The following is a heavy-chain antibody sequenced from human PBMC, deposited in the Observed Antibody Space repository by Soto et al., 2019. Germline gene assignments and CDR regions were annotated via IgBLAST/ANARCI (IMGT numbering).Heavy chain of an antibody. Sequence: ASVKVCCKVSGYTLTELSMHWVRQAPGKGLEWMGGFDPEDGETIYAQKFQGRVTMTEDTSTDTAYMELSSLRSEDTAVYYCATDLGIAAAGTGHVFDYWGQGTLVTVSS. J-gene: IGHJ4*02. CDR3: ATDLGIAAAGTGHVFDY. D-gene: IGHD6-13*01. CDR2: FDPEDGET. V-gene: IGHV1-24*01. CDR1: GYTLTELS.